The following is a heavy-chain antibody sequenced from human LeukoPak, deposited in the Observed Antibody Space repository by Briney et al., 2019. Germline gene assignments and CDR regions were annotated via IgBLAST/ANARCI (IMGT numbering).Heavy chain of an antibody. CDR3: AREDRSWYYDFWSGPRDFDY. D-gene: IGHD3-3*01. J-gene: IGHJ4*02. CDR2: IRSKANSYAT. V-gene: IGHV3-73*01. Sequence: PGGSLRLSCAASGFTFSGSAMHWVRQASGKGLEWVGRIRSKANSYATAYAASVKGRFTISRDDSKNTAYLQMNSLKTEDTAVYYCAREDRSWYYDFWSGPRDFDYWGQGTLVTVSS. CDR1: GFTFSGSA.